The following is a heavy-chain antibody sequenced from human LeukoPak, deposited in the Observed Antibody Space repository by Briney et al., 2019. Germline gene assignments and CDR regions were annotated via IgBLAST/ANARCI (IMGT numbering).Heavy chain of an antibody. D-gene: IGHD5-18*01. J-gene: IGHJ3*01. V-gene: IGHV4-59*01. CDR1: GGSIRTNY. Sequence: TSETLSLACTVSGGSIRTNYWSWIRQAPGKGLEWIGYAHSRGHTRSNPSLESRVTISVDMSNNHLSLRLTSVTAADTAVYYCARDSYDYDSHFEDVFNSWGQGTMVTVSS. CDR3: ARDSYDYDSHFEDVFNS. CDR2: AHSRGHT.